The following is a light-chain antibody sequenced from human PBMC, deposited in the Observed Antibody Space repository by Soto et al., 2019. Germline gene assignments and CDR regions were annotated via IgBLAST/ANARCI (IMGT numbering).Light chain of an antibody. CDR1: QSVSSY. V-gene: IGKV3-11*01. J-gene: IGKJ4*01. CDR3: QQLEA. Sequence: EIVLTQSPATLSLSPGERATLSCRASQSVSSYLAWYQQKPGQAPRLLIYDASNRATGIPARFSGSGSVTAFTLTISSLEPEDFAVYYCQQLEAFFGGTKVAIK. CDR2: DAS.